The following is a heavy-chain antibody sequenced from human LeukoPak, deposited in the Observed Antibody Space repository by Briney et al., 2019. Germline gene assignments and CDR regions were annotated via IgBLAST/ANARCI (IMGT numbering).Heavy chain of an antibody. D-gene: IGHD6-19*01. Sequence: PGRTLRLSCAASGFTFSSYGMHWVRQAPGKGLEWVAVIWYDGSNKYYADSVKGRFTISRDNSKNTLYLQMNSLRAEDTAVYYCAKDPTGGLPVAELNRGQGTLVTVSS. CDR3: AKDPTGGLPVAELN. V-gene: IGHV3-33*06. CDR1: GFTFSSYG. J-gene: IGHJ4*02. CDR2: IWYDGSNK.